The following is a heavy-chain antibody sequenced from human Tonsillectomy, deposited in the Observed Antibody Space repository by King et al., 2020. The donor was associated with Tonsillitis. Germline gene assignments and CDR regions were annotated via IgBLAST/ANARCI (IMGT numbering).Heavy chain of an antibody. D-gene: IGHD3-9*01. CDR2: IYSSGST. CDR3: ARGGDLSTGGSLFDP. Sequence: VQLQESGPGLVKPSQTLSLTCTVSGASIISDSYYWSWIRQPAGKGLEWIGRIYSSGSTNYNPSLESRVTMSTDTSRNQFSLKLRSVTAADTAVYYCARGGDLSTGGSLFDPWGHGTLVTVSS. J-gene: IGHJ5*02. V-gene: IGHV4-61*02. CDR1: GASIISDSYY.